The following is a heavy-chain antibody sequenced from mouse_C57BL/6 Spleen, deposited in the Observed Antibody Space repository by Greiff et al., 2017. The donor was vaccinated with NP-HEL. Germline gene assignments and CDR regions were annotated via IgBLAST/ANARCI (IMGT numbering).Heavy chain of an antibody. J-gene: IGHJ2*01. Sequence: QVQLQQPGAELVKPGASVKMSCKASGYTFTSYWITWVKQRPGQGLEWIGDIYPGSGSTNYNEKFKSKATLTVDTSSSTAYMQLSSLTSEDSAVYCCARTGTYYYGSSSPYYFDYWGQGTTLTVSS. CDR1: GYTFTSYW. V-gene: IGHV1-55*01. CDR3: ARTGTYYYGSSSPYYFDY. CDR2: IYPGSGST. D-gene: IGHD1-1*01.